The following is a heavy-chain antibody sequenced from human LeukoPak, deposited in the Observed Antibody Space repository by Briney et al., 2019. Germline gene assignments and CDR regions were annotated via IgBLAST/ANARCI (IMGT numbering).Heavy chain of an antibody. CDR2: LNPNSGDT. D-gene: IGHD5-24*01. CDR1: GYTFTRYY. Sequence: GASVKVSCKASGYTFTRYYMHWVRQAPGQGLEWMGWLNPNSGDTNYAQKFQGRVSMTRDTSISTAYMDLSDLRSDDTAVYYCARGRNIEMTTMSGGSDYWGQGTLVTVSS. CDR3: ARGRNIEMTTMSGGSDY. J-gene: IGHJ4*02. V-gene: IGHV1-2*02.